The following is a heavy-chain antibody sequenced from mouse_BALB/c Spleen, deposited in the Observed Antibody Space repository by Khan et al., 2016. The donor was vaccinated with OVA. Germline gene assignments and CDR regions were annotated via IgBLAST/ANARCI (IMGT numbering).Heavy chain of an antibody. CDR1: GYTITSGYG. V-gene: IGHV3-1*02. CDR3: ARHGRLNY. D-gene: IGHD1-1*01. CDR2: ISYSGST. J-gene: IGHJ2*01. Sequence: QLEESGPGLVKPSQSLYLTCTATGYTITSGYGRYWIRQFPGNILEWTCNISYSGSTNYKPSLKSRFSITRDTSKNQFFLQLTSVTTEDTATYYCARHGRLNYWGQGTTLTVSS.